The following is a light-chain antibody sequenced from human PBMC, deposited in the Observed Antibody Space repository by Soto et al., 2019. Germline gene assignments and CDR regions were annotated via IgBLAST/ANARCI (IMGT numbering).Light chain of an antibody. V-gene: IGKV3-15*01. Sequence: EIVMTQSPATPSVSPGERATLSCRASQSVSSNLAWYQQKPGQAPRLLIYGASTRATGIPARFSGSGSGTEFTLNISRLQSEDFAVYYCQQYNNWPSGTFGQGTKLEIK. CDR1: QSVSSN. J-gene: IGKJ2*01. CDR2: GAS. CDR3: QQYNNWPSGT.